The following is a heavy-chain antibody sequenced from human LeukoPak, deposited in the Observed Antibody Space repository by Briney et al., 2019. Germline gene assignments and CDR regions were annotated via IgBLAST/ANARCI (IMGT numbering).Heavy chain of an antibody. V-gene: IGHV6-1*01. D-gene: IGHD3-22*01. CDR2: TYYRSKWSN. CDR3: ARYYYDSRGYYYYYFDY. CDR1: GDSVSSNSAA. Sequence: SQTLSLTCAISGDSVSSNSAAWNWTRQSPSRGLEWLGRTYYRSKWSNDYAVSVKSRITINPDTSRNQFSLQLNPVTPEDTAVYYCARYYYDSRGYYYYYFDYWGQGTLVTVSS. J-gene: IGHJ4*02.